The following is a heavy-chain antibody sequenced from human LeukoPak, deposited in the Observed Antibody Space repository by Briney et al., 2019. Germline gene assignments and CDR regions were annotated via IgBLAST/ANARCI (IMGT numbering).Heavy chain of an antibody. CDR1: GDSVSSNSAA. J-gene: IGHJ5*02. Sequence: SQTLSLTCAISGDSVSSNSAAWIWIRQSPSRGLEWLGRTYYRSKWYNDYAVSVKSRITINPDTSKNQFSLQLNSVTPEDTAVYYCARDRGSGWYKPPNWFDPWGQGTLVTVSS. CDR2: TYYRSKWYN. V-gene: IGHV6-1*01. D-gene: IGHD6-19*01. CDR3: ARDRGSGWYKPPNWFDP.